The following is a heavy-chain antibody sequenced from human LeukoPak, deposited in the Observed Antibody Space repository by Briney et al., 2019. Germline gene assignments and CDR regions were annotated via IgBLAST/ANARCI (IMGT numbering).Heavy chain of an antibody. V-gene: IGHV1-8*01. Sequence: ASVKVSCKASGYTFTSYDINWVRQATGQGLEWMGWMNPNSGNTGYAQKFQGRVTMTRNTSISTAYMELSSLRAEDTAFYYCARVGGTYYEGDAFDIWGQGTMVTVSS. CDR1: GYTFTSYD. CDR2: MNPNSGNT. CDR3: ARVGGTYYEGDAFDI. D-gene: IGHD1-26*01. J-gene: IGHJ3*02.